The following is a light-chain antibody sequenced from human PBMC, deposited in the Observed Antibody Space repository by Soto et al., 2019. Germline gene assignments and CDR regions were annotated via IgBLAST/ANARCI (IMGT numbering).Light chain of an antibody. CDR1: QNVATN. J-gene: IGKJ4*01. CDR3: QQYYHWGLS. V-gene: IGKV3D-15*01. CDR2: ASS. Sequence: VMTQSPANLSVSPGEGDTLFCRASQNVATNLAWYQLKPGQAPRLLIHASSTRAAGIPGTFSGSGSGTQFSLTISSVQSEDSAVYYCQQYYHWGLSFGGGTKVEI.